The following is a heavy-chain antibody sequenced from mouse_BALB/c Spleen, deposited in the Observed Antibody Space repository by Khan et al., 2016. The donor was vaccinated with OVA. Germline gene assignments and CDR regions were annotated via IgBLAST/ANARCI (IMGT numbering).Heavy chain of an antibody. V-gene: IGHV9-4*02. D-gene: IGHD2-14*01. J-gene: IGHJ4*01. CDR1: GYTFTTAG. CDR3: ARGGAAFYRNDGGAMDS. Sequence: QIQLVQSGPELKKPGETVRISCKASGYTFTTAGMQWVQKMPGKGLKWIGWINTHSGVPKYAEDFKGRFVFSLETSASTAYLQITNLTNEDTATDFSARGGAAFYRNDGGAMDSWGQGTSVTVSS. CDR2: INTHSGVP.